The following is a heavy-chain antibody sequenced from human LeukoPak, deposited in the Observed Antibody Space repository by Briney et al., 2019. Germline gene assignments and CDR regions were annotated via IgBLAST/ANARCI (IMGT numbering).Heavy chain of an antibody. CDR3: ARHLVGATADC. J-gene: IGHJ4*02. CDR1: GGSITSTSDY. CDR2: IYYSGTT. V-gene: IGHV4-39*01. D-gene: IGHD1-26*01. Sequence: SETLSLTCTVSGGSITSTSDYWVWIRQPPGKGLEWIGSIYYSGTTYYNPSLKSRVTISVDASKNQFSLKLSPVTAADTAVYYCARHLVGATADCWGQGTLVTVSS.